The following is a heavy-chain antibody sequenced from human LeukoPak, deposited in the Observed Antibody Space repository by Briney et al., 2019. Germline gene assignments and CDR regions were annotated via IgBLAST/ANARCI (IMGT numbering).Heavy chain of an antibody. CDR3: ASVGPASRSTVGAFGLSY. D-gene: IGHD4-23*01. J-gene: IGHJ4*02. V-gene: IGHV1-2*02. CDR2: INPNRGGT. Sequence: ASVKVSCKASGYTFTGYYMHWVRQAPGQGLEWIGWINPNRGGTNYAQKFQGRVTMSRDTSHSTAYMELSRLRSDDTDVYYCASVGPASRSTVGAFGLSYWGQGTLVTVSS. CDR1: GYTFTGYY.